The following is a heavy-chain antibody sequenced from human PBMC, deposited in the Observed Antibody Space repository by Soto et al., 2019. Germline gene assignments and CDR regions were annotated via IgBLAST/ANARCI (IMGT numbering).Heavy chain of an antibody. J-gene: IGHJ5*02. CDR3: AKESGDIAAVVAATGRLDP. V-gene: IGHV3-33*03. CDR2: ITFDGRKK. D-gene: IGHD2-15*01. CDR1: GFTFSSYG. Sequence: QAQLVESGGGVVQPGRSLRLSCAASGFTFSSYGMHWVRQSPGKRLEWVAVITFDGRKKYADSVKGRFSISSDKSKKTLYLEMTSLRVEDTAVYYGAKESGDIAAVVAATGRLDPWGQGTLVTVSS.